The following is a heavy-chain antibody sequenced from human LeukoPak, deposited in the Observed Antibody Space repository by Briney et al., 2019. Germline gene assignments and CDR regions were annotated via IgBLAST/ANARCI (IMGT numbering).Heavy chain of an antibody. J-gene: IGHJ4*02. CDR3: AKDMNSYGSGSSYNPWGPFDS. D-gene: IGHD3-10*01. CDR2: IAWNSGNT. CDR1: GFTFDNYA. Sequence: PGRSLRLSCAASGFTFDNYAMHWVRQAPGKGLEWVSGIAWNSGNTGFADSVKGRFAISRDNAENSLSLQMNSLTPEDTAFYFCAKDMNSYGSGSSYNPWGPFDSWGQGTLVTVSS. V-gene: IGHV3-9*01.